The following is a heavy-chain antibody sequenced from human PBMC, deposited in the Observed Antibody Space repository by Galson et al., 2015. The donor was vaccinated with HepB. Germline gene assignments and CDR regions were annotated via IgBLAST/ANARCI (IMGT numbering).Heavy chain of an antibody. Sequence: PGQGLEWMGGIIPIFGIANYAQKFQSRVTITADESTSTAYMELSSLRSEDTAVYYCAWTEYSGSTLDWFDPWGQGTLVTVSS. V-gene: IGHV1-69*01. CDR2: IIPIFGIA. CDR3: AWTEYSGSTLDWFDP. D-gene: IGHD1-26*01. J-gene: IGHJ5*02.